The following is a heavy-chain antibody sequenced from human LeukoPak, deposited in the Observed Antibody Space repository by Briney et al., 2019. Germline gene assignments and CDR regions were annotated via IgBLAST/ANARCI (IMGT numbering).Heavy chain of an antibody. J-gene: IGHJ4*02. CDR3: AKERETATRYYFDY. CDR1: GFTLGSYG. Sequence: AGGSLRLSCAASGFTLGSYGMHWVRQAPGKGLEWVASISYDGSNEYYGDSVKGPFSVSRDNSKNTLYLHMNSLRAEDTAVYYCAKERETATRYYFDYWGQGTLVTVSS. D-gene: IGHD6-25*01. CDR2: ISYDGSNE. V-gene: IGHV3-30*18.